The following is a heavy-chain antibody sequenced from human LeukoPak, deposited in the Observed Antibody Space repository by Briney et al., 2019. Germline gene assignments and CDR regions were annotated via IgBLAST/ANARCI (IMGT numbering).Heavy chain of an antibody. CDR1: GYSISSGYY. CDR2: IYYSGST. CDR3: ARLSVYYYGMDV. J-gene: IGHJ6*02. V-gene: IGHV4-59*08. Sequence: SETLSLTCTVSGYSISSGYYWSWIRQPPGKGLEWIGYIYYSGSTNYNPSLKSRVTISVDTSKNQFSLKLSSVTAADTAVYYCARLSVYYYGMDVWGQGTTVTVSS.